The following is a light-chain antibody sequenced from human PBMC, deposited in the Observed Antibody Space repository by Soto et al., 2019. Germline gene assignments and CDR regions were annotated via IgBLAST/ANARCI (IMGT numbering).Light chain of an antibody. J-gene: IGKJ3*01. CDR1: RTITMY. V-gene: IGKV1-39*01. CDR3: QQSYNSPFN. Sequence: DTQMTQSLASLPTSVCEGISVTRRASRTITMYLNWYQQKSGQAPKLLINAASTLRSGVPSRVSGSGSGTDFTLTIDSLQPEDFATYYCQQSYNSPFNFGPGTKVD. CDR2: AAS.